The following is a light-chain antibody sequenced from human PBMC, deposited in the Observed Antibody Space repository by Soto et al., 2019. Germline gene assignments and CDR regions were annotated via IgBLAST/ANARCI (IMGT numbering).Light chain of an antibody. V-gene: IGLV2-14*01. CDR3: SSYTSSRTYV. Sequence: QSALTQPASVSGSPGQSIAISCTGTSSDVGGYNYVSWYQQHPGKAPKLMVYDVSNRPSGVSNRFSGSKSGNTASLTISGLQAEKEPDYYRSSYTSSRTYVFGTGTKLTVL. J-gene: IGLJ1*01. CDR1: SSDVGGYNY. CDR2: DVS.